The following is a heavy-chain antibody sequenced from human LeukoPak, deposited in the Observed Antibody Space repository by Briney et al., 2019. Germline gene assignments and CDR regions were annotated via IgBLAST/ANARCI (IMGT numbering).Heavy chain of an antibody. V-gene: IGHV1-2*02. Sequence: ASVKVSCKASGYTFTGYYMHWVRQAPGQGLEWMGWINPNSGGTNYAQKFQGRVTMTRDTSISTAYMELSRLRSDDTAVYYCARVGITMVRGAEDSDYWGQGTLVTVSS. CDR2: INPNSGGT. CDR1: GYTFTGYY. D-gene: IGHD3-10*01. CDR3: ARVGITMVRGAEDSDY. J-gene: IGHJ4*02.